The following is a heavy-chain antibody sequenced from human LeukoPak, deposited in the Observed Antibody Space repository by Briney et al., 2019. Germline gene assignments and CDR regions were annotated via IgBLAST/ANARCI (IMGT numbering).Heavy chain of an antibody. CDR2: IDSTGAYT. CDR1: GFIFSNYA. J-gene: IGHJ4*02. Sequence: GGSLRLSCAASGFIFSNYAMSWVRQAPGKGLEWVSAIDSTGAYTWYADSVKGRFTISRDNSKNTLYLQMNSLRAEDTAVYYCARDRGFLALWGQGTLVTVSS. CDR3: ARDRGFLAL. D-gene: IGHD1-26*01. V-gene: IGHV3-23*01.